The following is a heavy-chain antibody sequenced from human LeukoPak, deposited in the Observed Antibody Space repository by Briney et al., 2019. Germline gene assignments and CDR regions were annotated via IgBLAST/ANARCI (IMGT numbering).Heavy chain of an antibody. CDR1: GFTFNSYC. J-gene: IGHJ4*02. V-gene: IGHV3-21*01. CDR3: ARESSDCSSTSCHNPYFDY. D-gene: IGHD2-2*02. Sequence: GGSLRLSCAASGFTFNSYCMNWVRQAPGKGLEWVSSLCISSIYIDYADSVKGRFTISRDNAKNSLYLQMNSLRAEDTAVYYCARESSDCSSTSCHNPYFDYWGQGTLVTVSS. CDR2: LCISSIYI.